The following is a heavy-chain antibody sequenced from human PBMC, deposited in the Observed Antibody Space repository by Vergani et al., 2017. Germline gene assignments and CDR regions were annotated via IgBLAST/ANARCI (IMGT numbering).Heavy chain of an antibody. V-gene: IGHV1-69*13. J-gene: IGHJ4*02. CDR3: ARIEDRNVGFDY. Sequence: QVQLVQSGAEVKKPGASVKVSCKASGGTFSSYAISWVRQAPGQGLEWMGGIIPIFGTANYAQKFQGRVTITADESTSTAYMELRSLRSDDTAVYYCARIEDRNVGFDYWGQGTLVTVSS. CDR1: GGTFSSYA. CDR2: IIPIFGTA. D-gene: IGHD1-26*01.